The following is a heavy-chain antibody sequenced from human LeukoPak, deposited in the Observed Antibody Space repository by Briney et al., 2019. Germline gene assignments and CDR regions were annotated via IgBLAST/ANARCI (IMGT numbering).Heavy chain of an antibody. CDR1: GFTFSSYS. CDR2: ISSSSSYI. D-gene: IGHD1-26*01. J-gene: IGHJ4*02. CDR3: ARGSWELLLGSKPTEIGEFDY. Sequence: GGSLRLSCAASGFTFSSYSMNWVRQAPGKGLEWVSSISSSSSYIYYADSVKGRFTISRDNAKNSLYLQMNSLRAEDTAVYYCARGSWELLLGSKPTEIGEFDYWGQGTLVTVSS. V-gene: IGHV3-21*01.